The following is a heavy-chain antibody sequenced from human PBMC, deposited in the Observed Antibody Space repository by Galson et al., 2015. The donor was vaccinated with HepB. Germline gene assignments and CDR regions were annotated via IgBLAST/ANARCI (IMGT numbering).Heavy chain of an antibody. CDR1: GGTFSSYA. J-gene: IGHJ6*02. D-gene: IGHD3-9*01. Sequence: SCKASGGTFSSYAIRWLRQAPGPGLEWMVRIIPILGLANYAQKFQERVTITADKSTRTAYMEMSSLRSEDTAVYYCATYFDILTGYPGGMDVWGQGTTVTVSS. CDR3: ATYFDILTGYPGGMDV. V-gene: IGHV1-69*04. CDR2: IIPILGLA.